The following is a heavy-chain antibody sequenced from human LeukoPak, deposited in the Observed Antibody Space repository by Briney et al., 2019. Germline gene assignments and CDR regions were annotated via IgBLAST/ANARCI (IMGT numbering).Heavy chain of an antibody. CDR2: IYHSGST. J-gene: IGHJ4*02. Sequence: SETLSLTCTVSGGSISPYFWSWIRQPPGKGLEWIGYIYHSGSTNYNPSLKSRVTISIDKSKKQFSLKLSSVTAADTAVYYCARDNSGGYDRFDYWGQGTLVTVSS. D-gene: IGHD6-19*01. CDR1: GGSISPYF. V-gene: IGHV4-59*01. CDR3: ARDNSGGYDRFDY.